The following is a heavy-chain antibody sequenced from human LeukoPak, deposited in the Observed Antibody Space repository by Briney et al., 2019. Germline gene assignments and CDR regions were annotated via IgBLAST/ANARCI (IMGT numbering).Heavy chain of an antibody. V-gene: IGHV3-9*01. D-gene: IGHD1-26*01. J-gene: IGHJ4*02. CDR2: ISWNSGSI. CDR3: AREGQLVGATVGGFDY. CDR1: GFTFDDYA. Sequence: PGRSLRLSCAASGFTFDDYAMHWVRQAPGKGLEWVSGISWNSGSIGYADSVKGRFTISRDNSKNTLYLQMNSLRAEDTAVYYCAREGQLVGATVGGFDYWGQGTLVTVSS.